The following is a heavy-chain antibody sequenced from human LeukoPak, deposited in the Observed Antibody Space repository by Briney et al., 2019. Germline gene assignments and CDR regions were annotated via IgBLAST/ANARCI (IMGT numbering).Heavy chain of an antibody. D-gene: IGHD2-2*01. CDR2: ISAYNGNT. CDR1: GYTFSSYG. V-gene: IGHV1-18*01. Sequence: ASVKVSCKASGYTFSSYGISWVRQAPGQGLEWMGWISAYNGNTNYAQKLQGRVTMTTDTSTSTAYMELRSLRSDDTAVYYCARDIVVVPAAIEGAYYYYMDVWGKGTTVTVSS. J-gene: IGHJ6*03. CDR3: ARDIVVVPAAIEGAYYYYMDV.